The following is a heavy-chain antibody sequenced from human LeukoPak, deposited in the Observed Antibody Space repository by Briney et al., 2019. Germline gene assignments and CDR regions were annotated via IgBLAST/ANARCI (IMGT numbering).Heavy chain of an antibody. CDR1: GFTFSSYA. CDR3: VLGYCSGGSCLDSY. CDR2: ISYDGSNK. J-gene: IGHJ4*02. D-gene: IGHD2-15*01. V-gene: IGHV3-30-3*01. Sequence: GRSLRLSCAASGFTFSSYAMHWVRQAPGKGLEWVAVISYDGSNKYYADSVKGRFTISRDNSKNTLYLRMNSLRAEDTAVYYCVLGYCSGGSCLDSYWGQGTLVTVSS.